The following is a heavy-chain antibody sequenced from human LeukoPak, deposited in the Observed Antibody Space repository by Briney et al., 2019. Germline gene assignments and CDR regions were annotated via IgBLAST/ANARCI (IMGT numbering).Heavy chain of an antibody. J-gene: IGHJ6*03. CDR1: GFTFSSHA. Sequence: PGRSLRLSCAASGFTFSSHAMHWVRQAPSEGLEWVAVMSYDGSKKYYADSVKGRFTISRDNSKNTLYLQMNSLRAEDTAVYYCARGGSGNYYYYYYYMDAWGKGTTVTVSS. CDR3: ARGGSGNYYYYYYYMDA. CDR2: MSYDGSKK. V-gene: IGHV3-30*01. D-gene: IGHD3-10*01.